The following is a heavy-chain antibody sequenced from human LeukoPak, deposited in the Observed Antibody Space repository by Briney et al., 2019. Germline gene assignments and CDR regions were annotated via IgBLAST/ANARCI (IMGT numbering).Heavy chain of an antibody. CDR3: VRVWHYSDY. CDR2: IWYDESNK. CDR1: GFTFNSYG. D-gene: IGHD2-21*01. J-gene: IGHJ4*02. V-gene: IGHV3-33*01. Sequence: QPGGSLRLSCAASGFTFNSYGMHWVRQAPGKGLEWVAAIWYDESNKYYADSVRGRFTISRDNAKNTLYLQMNSLRAEDTVVYYCVRVWHYSDYWGQGTLVTVSS.